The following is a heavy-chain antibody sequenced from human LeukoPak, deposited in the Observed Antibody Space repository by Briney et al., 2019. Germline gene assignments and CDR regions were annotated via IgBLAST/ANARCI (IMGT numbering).Heavy chain of an antibody. V-gene: IGHV4-30-4*01. CDR2: IYYSGST. D-gene: IGHD2-15*01. CDR1: GGSISSGDYY. Sequence: SQTLSLTCTVSGGSISSGDYYWSWIRQPPGKGLEWIGYIYYSGSTYYNPSLKSRVTISVDTSKNQFSLKLSSVTAADTAVYYCARGVVEDNGTGGSCPRCYWFDPWGQGTLVTVSS. CDR3: ARGVVEDNGTGGSCPRCYWFDP. J-gene: IGHJ5*02.